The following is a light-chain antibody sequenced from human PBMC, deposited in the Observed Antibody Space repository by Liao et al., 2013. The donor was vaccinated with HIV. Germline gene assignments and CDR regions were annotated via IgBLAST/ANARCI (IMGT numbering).Light chain of an antibody. J-gene: IGLJ2*01. CDR3: QAWDSSTVV. CDR1: YLEDKH. CDR2: QNT. V-gene: IGLV3-1*01. Sequence: SYELTQPPSVSVSPGQTATITCYGVYLEDKHVCWYQQRPGQSPVLVMYQNTKRPSGIPERFSGSNSGNTATLTISGTQAMDEADYYCQAWDSSTVVFGGGTNLTVL.